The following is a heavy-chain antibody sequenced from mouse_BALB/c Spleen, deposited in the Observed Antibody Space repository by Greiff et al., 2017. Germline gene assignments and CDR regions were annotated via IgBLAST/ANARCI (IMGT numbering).Heavy chain of an antibody. J-gene: IGHJ2*01. D-gene: IGHD2-4*01. CDR2: IDPANGNT. CDR3: ASPYYDYDDAYYFDY. Sequence: VQLKQSGAELVKPGASVKLSCTASGFNIKDTYMHWVKQRPEQGLEWIGRIDPANGNTKYDPKFQGKATITADTSSNTAYLQLSSLTSEDTAVYYCASPYYDYDDAYYFDYWGQGTTLTVSS. CDR1: GFNIKDTY. V-gene: IGHV14-3*02.